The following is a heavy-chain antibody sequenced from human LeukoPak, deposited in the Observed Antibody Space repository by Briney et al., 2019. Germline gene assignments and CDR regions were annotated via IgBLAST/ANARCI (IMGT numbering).Heavy chain of an antibody. CDR2: INPNSGGT. CDR3: ARDSGYCSSTGCYYFDY. D-gene: IGHD2-2*01. J-gene: IGHJ4*02. V-gene: IGHV1-2*02. CDR1: GYTFTGYY. Sequence: ASVKVSCKASGYTFTGYYMHWVRQAPGQGLEWMGWINPNSGGTNYAQKFRGRVTMTRDTSISTAYMDLSRLRSADTAVYYCARDSGYCSSTGCYYFDYWGQGTLVTVSS.